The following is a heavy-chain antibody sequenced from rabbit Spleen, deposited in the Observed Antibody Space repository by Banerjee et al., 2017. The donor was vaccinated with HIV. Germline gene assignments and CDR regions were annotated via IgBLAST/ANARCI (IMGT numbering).Heavy chain of an antibody. Sequence: QSLEESGGGLVKPGASLTLTCTASGFSFSSSDWIYWVRQAPGKGLEWIGYIDPIFGTTYYATWAKGRFTISKTSSTTVTLQLTSLTAADTATYFCARDDGSYDYIDGYFNLWGPGTLVTVS. CDR3: ARDDGSYDYIDGYFNL. V-gene: IGHV1S40*01. D-gene: IGHD6-1*01. CDR2: IDPIFGTT. CDR1: GFSFSSSDW. J-gene: IGHJ4*01.